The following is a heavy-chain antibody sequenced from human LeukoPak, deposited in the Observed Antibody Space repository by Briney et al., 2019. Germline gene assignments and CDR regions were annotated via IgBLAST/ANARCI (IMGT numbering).Heavy chain of an antibody. V-gene: IGHV3-23*01. D-gene: IGHD2-2*01. CDR3: AKVGGPIVVVPAAILLDY. CDR2: ISGSGGST. Sequence: PGGSLRLSCAASGFTFSSYAMSWVRQAPGKGLEWVSAISGSGGSTYYADSVKGRFTISRDNSKNTLYLQMNSLRAEDTAVYYCAKVGGPIVVVPAAILLDYWGQGTLVTVSS. CDR1: GFTFSSYA. J-gene: IGHJ4*02.